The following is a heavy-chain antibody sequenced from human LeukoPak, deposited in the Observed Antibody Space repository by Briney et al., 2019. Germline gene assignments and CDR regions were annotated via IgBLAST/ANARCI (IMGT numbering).Heavy chain of an antibody. CDR1: GFTFNNYA. J-gene: IGHJ4*02. CDR2: IQYDGSKK. CDR3: AKDIGSYYDY. D-gene: IGHD3-10*01. Sequence: QAGGSLRLSCVVSGFTFNNYAISWVLQAPGNGLEWMTFIQYDGSKKYYAHSVKGRFTISRDNSKNTLYLEMNSLRAEDTAVYYCAKDIGSYYDYWGQGILVTVSS. V-gene: IGHV3-30*02.